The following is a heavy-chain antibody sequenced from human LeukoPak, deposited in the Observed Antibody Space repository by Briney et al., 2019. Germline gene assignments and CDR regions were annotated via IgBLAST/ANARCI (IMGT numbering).Heavy chain of an antibody. CDR1: GFTFSNYA. V-gene: IGHV3-53*01. D-gene: IGHD5-24*01. Sequence: PGGSLRLSCAASGFTFSNYAMSWVRQAPGKGLEWVSVIYSGGSTYYADSVKGRFTISRDNSKNTLYLQMNSLRAEDTAVYYCAREGEMATNFYYYGMDVWGQGTTVTVSS. J-gene: IGHJ6*02. CDR2: IYSGGST. CDR3: AREGEMATNFYYYGMDV.